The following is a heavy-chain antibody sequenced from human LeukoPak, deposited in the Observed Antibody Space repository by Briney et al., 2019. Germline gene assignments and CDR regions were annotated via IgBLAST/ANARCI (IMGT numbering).Heavy chain of an antibody. V-gene: IGHV4-61*01. D-gene: IGHD3-10*01. CDR3: ARELWFGEYGRDYYYYGMDV. CDR2: IYYSGTT. Sequence: SEPLSLTCTLSGGPVNCGSYYCSWIRQPPAKGLGWIGYIYYSGTTNYNPSLNSRVTISVDTSKNQFSQKMSSVTAADTAVYYCARELWFGEYGRDYYYYGMDVWGQGTTVTVSS. CDR1: GGPVNCGSYY. J-gene: IGHJ6*02.